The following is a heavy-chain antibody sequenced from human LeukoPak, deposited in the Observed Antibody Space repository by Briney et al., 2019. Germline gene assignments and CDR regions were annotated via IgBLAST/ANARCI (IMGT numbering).Heavy chain of an antibody. J-gene: IGHJ4*02. CDR2: INHSGST. CDR3: ARGLGLRWQYFDY. Sequence: SETLSLTCAVYGGSFSGYYWSWIRQPPGKGLEWIGEINHSGSTNYNPSLRSRVTISVDTSKNQFSLKLSSVTAADTAVYYCARGLGLRWQYFDYWGQGTLVTVSS. D-gene: IGHD4-23*01. CDR1: GGSFSGYY. V-gene: IGHV4-34*01.